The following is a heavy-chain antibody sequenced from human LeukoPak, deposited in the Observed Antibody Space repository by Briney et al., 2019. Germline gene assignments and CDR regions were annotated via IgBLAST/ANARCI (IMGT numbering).Heavy chain of an antibody. J-gene: IGHJ4*02. CDR1: GGSISSGTYY. Sequence: SETLSLTCTVSGGSISSGTYYWSWIRQPTGKGLEWIGRIYTSGSTNYNPSLKSRVTISVDTSKNQFSLKLSSVTAADTAVYYCARDRGDSSSWYFDYWGQGTLVTVSS. CDR3: ARDRGDSSSWYFDY. V-gene: IGHV4-61*02. D-gene: IGHD6-13*01. CDR2: IYTSGST.